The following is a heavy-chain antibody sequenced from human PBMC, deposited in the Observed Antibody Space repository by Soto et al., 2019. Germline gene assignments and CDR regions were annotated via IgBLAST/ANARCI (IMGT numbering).Heavy chain of an antibody. Sequence: ETLSLTSTVAGGSISDFYWSWIRQPPGKGLEWIGYIYYSGSTNYNPSLKSRVTISVDTSKNQFSLTLRSMSPADTAVYYCARVGGLAARTFDYWGPGTLVTV. V-gene: IGHV4-59*01. CDR3: ARVGGLAARTFDY. CDR1: GGSISDFY. J-gene: IGHJ4*02. D-gene: IGHD6-6*01. CDR2: IYYSGST.